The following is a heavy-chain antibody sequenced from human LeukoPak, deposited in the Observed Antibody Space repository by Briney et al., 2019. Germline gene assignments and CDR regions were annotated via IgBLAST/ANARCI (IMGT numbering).Heavy chain of an antibody. CDR2: MFYSGST. J-gene: IGHJ5*02. D-gene: IGHD3-22*01. CDR3: ARHQIYYEDSSFYNWVDP. V-gene: IGHV4-39*01. Sequence: PSETLSLTCTVSGGSIRSSSYYWGWIRQPPGKGLEWIVSMFYSGSTYYNPSLKSRITISVHTSKNQFSLKLGSVTAADTAVYYCARHQIYYEDSSFYNWVDPWGQGTLVTVSS. CDR1: GGSIRSSSYY.